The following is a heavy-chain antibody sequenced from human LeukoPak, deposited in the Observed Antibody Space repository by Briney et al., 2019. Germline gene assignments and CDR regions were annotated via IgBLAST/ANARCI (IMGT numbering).Heavy chain of an antibody. Sequence: PSQTLSLTCTVSGGSISSGGYYWSWIRQPPGKGLEWIGYIYHSGSTYYNPSLKSRVTISVDRSKNQFSLKLSSVTAGDTAVYYCARISVHLENYMDVWGKGTTVTVSS. V-gene: IGHV4-30-2*01. CDR3: ARISVHLENYMDV. J-gene: IGHJ6*03. CDR1: GGSISSGGYY. D-gene: IGHD1-1*01. CDR2: IYHSGST.